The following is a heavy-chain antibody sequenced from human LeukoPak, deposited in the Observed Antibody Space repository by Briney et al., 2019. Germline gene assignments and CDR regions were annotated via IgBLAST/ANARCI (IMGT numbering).Heavy chain of an antibody. D-gene: IGHD6-19*01. V-gene: IGHV3-66*01. Sequence: PGGSLRLSCAASGFSVSSNYVSWVRQAPGKGLEWVSVIYAAGSTHYADSVKGRFTISRDNSKNTVYLQINSLRAEDTAVYYCARDLAAVAGPHWYFDLWGRGTLVTVSS. J-gene: IGHJ2*01. CDR3: ARDLAAVAGPHWYFDL. CDR1: GFSVSSNY. CDR2: IYAAGST.